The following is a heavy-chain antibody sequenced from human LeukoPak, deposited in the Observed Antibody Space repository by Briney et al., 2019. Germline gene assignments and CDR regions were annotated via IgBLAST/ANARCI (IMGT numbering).Heavy chain of an antibody. CDR2: IYYSGST. CDR3: ARHVPDPIAAAAFDY. CDR1: GGSISSYY. Sequence: SETLSLTCTVSGGSISSYYWGWIRQPPGKGLEWIGSIYYSGSTYYNPSLKSRVTVSVDTSKNQFSLKLSSVTAADTAVYYCARHVPDPIAAAAFDYWGQGTLVTVSS. D-gene: IGHD6-13*01. V-gene: IGHV4-39*01. J-gene: IGHJ4*02.